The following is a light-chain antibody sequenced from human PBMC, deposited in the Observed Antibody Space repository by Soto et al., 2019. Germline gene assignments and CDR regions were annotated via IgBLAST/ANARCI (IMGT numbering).Light chain of an antibody. CDR1: QSVSSF. Sequence: EIVLTQSPGTLSLSPGEGATLSFRASQSVSSFLAWYQQKPGQAPRLLIYDASNRATGIPARFSGSGSGTDFTLTISSLEPEDFAVYYCQQRSNWITFGQGTRLEIK. V-gene: IGKV3-11*01. CDR2: DAS. CDR3: QQRSNWIT. J-gene: IGKJ5*01.